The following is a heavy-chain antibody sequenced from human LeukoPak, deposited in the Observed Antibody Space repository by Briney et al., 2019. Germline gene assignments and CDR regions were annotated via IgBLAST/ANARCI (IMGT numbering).Heavy chain of an antibody. Sequence: GGSLRLSCTASGFSVSHNYMNWVRRAPGKGLEWVALIYSGGNTHYADSVKGRSTTSRDNSKNTLYLQMSSLRVEDTAVYYCTRDTPGIAASVSGGWGQGTLVTVSS. CDR2: IYSGGNT. J-gene: IGHJ4*02. D-gene: IGHD6-13*01. CDR3: TRDTPGIAASVSGG. V-gene: IGHV3-53*01. CDR1: GFSVSHNY.